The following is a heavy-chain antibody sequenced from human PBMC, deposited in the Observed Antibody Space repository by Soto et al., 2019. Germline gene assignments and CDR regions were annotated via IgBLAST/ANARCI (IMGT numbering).Heavy chain of an antibody. CDR3: ASFLDQLLLLVDY. D-gene: IGHD2-2*01. J-gene: IGHJ4*02. CDR2: IYYSGST. V-gene: IGHV4-30-4*01. Sequence: SETLSLTCTVSGGSISSGDYYWSWIRQPPGKGLEWIGYIYYSGSTYYNPSLKSRVTISVDTSKNQFSLKLSSVTAADTAVYYCASFLDQLLLLVDYWGQGTLVTVSS. CDR1: GGSISSGDYY.